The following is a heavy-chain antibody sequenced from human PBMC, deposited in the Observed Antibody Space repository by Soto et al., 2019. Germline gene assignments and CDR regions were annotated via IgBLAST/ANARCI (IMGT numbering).Heavy chain of an antibody. CDR2: ISSTTNYI. CDR3: ARESEDLTSNFDY. V-gene: IGHV3-21*06. J-gene: IGHJ4*02. CDR1: GFTFTRYS. Sequence: GGSLRLSCAASGFTFTRYSMIWVRQAPGKGLEWVSSISSTTNYIYYGDSMKGRFTISRDNAKNSLYLEMNSLRAEDTAVYYCARESEDLTSNFDYWGQGTLVTVSS.